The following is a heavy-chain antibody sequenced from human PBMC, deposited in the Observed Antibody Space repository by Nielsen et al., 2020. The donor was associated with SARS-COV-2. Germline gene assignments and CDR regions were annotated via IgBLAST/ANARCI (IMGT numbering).Heavy chain of an antibody. D-gene: IGHD6-19*01. V-gene: IGHV4-30-4*01. J-gene: IGHJ6*02. CDR2: IYYSGST. CDR3: ARDIRGDRGSGWDIIGIRYYYYGMGG. CDR1: GGSISSGDYY. Sequence: SETLSLTCTVSGGSISSGDYYWSWIRQPPGKGLEWIGYIYYSGSTYYNPSLKSRVTISVDTSKNQFSLKLSSVTAADTAVYYCARDIRGDRGSGWDIIGIRYYYYGMGGGGQGTTVTVSS.